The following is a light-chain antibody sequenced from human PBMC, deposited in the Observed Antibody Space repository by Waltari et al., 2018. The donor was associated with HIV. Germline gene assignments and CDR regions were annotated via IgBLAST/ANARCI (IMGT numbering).Light chain of an antibody. CDR1: QSVSSN. CDR3: QQYDVWPPLT. J-gene: IGKJ5*01. Sequence: EIVMTQSPATLSVSPGERATLSCRASQSVSSNLAWYQHKPGQAPRLLIYGASTRATGIPARFSGSGSGTDFTLTISSLQSEDFAVYYCQQYDVWPPLTFGQWTRLEIK. V-gene: IGKV3-15*01. CDR2: GAS.